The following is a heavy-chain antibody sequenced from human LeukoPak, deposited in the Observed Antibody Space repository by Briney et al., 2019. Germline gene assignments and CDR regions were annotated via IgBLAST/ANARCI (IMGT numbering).Heavy chain of an antibody. J-gene: IGHJ6*02. D-gene: IGHD1-20*01. CDR3: ARDVRITGTTNYYYYGMDV. CDR2: ISAYNGNT. Sequence: ASMKVSCKASGYTFTSYGISWVRQAPGQGLEWMGWISAYNGNTNYAQKLQGRVTMTTDTSTSTAYMELRSLRSDDTAVYYCARDVRITGTTNYYYYGMDVWGQGTTVTVSS. V-gene: IGHV1-18*01. CDR1: GYTFTSYG.